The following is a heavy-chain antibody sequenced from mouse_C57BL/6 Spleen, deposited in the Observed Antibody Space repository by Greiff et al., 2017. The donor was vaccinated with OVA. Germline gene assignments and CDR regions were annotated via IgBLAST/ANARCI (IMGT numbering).Heavy chain of an antibody. D-gene: IGHD2-5*01. CDR3: ARYYSNYVGAMDY. Sequence: VQLMESGPELVKPGASVKISCKASGYAFSSSWMNWVKQRPGKGLEWIGRIYPGDGDTNYNGKFKGKATLTADKSSSTAYMQLSSLTSEDSAVYFCARYYSNYVGAMDYWGQGTSVTVSS. CDR1: GYAFSSSW. V-gene: IGHV1-82*01. J-gene: IGHJ4*01. CDR2: IYPGDGDT.